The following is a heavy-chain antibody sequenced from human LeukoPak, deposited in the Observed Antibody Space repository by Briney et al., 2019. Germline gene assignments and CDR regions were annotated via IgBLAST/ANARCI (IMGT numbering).Heavy chain of an antibody. Sequence: PGGSLRLSCAASGFTFSSYSMNWVRQAPGKGLEWVSSISSSSSYIYYADSVKGRLTISRDNAKNSLYLQMNSLRAEDTAVYYCARDHGDYFDYWGQGTLVTVSS. J-gene: IGHJ4*02. CDR1: GFTFSSYS. V-gene: IGHV3-21*01. D-gene: IGHD4-17*01. CDR2: ISSSSSYI. CDR3: ARDHGDYFDY.